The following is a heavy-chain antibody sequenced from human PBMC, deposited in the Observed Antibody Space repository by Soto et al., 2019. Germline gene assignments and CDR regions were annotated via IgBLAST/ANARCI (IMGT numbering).Heavy chain of an antibody. CDR2: IIPIFGTA. Sequence: QVQLVQSGAEVKKPGSSVKVSCKASGGTFSSYAISWVRQAPGQGLEWMGGIIPIFGTANYAQKFQGRVTITADESTSTAYMELSSLRSEDTAVYYCARVLPRDYYDSSGYYSNPPINWFDPWGQGTLVTVSS. CDR3: ARVLPRDYYDSSGYYSNPPINWFDP. V-gene: IGHV1-69*01. J-gene: IGHJ5*02. CDR1: GGTFSSYA. D-gene: IGHD3-22*01.